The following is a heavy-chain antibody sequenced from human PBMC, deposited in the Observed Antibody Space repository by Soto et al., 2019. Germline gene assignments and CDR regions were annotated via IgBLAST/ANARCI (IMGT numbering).Heavy chain of an antibody. CDR1: GYTFTSYS. CDR3: TLTAKAAYNWFDA. J-gene: IGHJ5*02. CDR2: INPGSGNT. Sequence: ASVKVSCKASGYTFTSYSMHWVRQAPGQGLEWMGRINPGSGNTSYAQKFQGRVTITRDTSTSTVYMELSSLRSEDTAVYYCTLTAKAAYNWFDAWGQGTLVTVSS. V-gene: IGHV1-46*03. D-gene: IGHD6-25*01.